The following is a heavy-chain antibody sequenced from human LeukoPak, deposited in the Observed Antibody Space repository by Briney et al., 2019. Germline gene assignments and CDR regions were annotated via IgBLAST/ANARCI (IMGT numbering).Heavy chain of an antibody. V-gene: IGHV4-39*01. D-gene: IGHD2-15*01. CDR3: ARPRCSGGSCYSV. J-gene: IGHJ4*02. CDR1: GGSISSSSYY. CDR2: IYYSGST. Sequence: SETLSLTCTVSGGSISSSSYYWGWIRQPPGKGLEWIGSIYYSGSTYYNPSLKSRVTISVDTSKNQFSLKLSSVTAADTAVYYCARPRCSGGSCYSVWGRGTLVTVSS.